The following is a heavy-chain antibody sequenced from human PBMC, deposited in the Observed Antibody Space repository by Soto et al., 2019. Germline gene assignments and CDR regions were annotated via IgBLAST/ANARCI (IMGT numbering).Heavy chain of an antibody. CDR3: ARDPRTCDNSGN. J-gene: IGHJ4*02. CDR1: GGSISSSFW. CDR2: VYHVGIT. D-gene: IGHD3-22*01. Sequence: QVQLQESGPRLVRPSETLSLTCAVSGGSISSSFWWTWVRQPPGKGLEWIGEVYHVGITHYNPSFKSQVTISVDKSPNQFSLKLNSVTAADTAVYYCARDPRTCDNSGNWGQGILVTVSS. V-gene: IGHV4-4*02.